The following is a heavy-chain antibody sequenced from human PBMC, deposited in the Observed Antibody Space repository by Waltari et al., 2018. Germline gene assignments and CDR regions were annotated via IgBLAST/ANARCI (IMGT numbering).Heavy chain of an antibody. Sequence: QVQLVQSGAEVKKPGASVKVSCKVSGYTLTELSMHWVRQAPGKGLEWMGGFVPEGGETIYSQKCQGRVTSTADTSTDTAYMDLSSLRSEDTAVYYCASSLYARWERPMEYFDYWGQGTLVTVSS. CDR2: FVPEGGET. J-gene: IGHJ4*02. D-gene: IGHD1-26*01. V-gene: IGHV1-24*01. CDR3: ASSLYARWERPMEYFDY. CDR1: GYTLTELS.